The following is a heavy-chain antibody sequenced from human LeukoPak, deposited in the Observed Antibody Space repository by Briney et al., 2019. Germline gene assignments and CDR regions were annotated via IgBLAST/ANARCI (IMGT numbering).Heavy chain of an antibody. CDR1: GGSISSGSYY. Sequence: SETLSLTCTASGGSISSGSYYWSWLRQPAGKGLEWIGHIYTSGNTNYNPSLKSRVTISVDTPKKQFALKLSSVTAADTAVYDCARDGYSYGEGDFASWGQGTLVTVSS. J-gene: IGHJ4*02. CDR2: IYTSGNT. V-gene: IGHV4-61*09. D-gene: IGHD5-18*01. CDR3: ARDGYSYGEGDFAS.